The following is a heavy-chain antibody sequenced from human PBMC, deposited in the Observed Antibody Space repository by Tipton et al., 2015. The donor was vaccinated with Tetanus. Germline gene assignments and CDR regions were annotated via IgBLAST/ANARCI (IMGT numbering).Heavy chain of an antibody. D-gene: IGHD3-3*01. Sequence: QSGAEVKKPGSSVKVSCKASGGTFTTASGGSFSSSAFSWVRQAPGQGLEWMGGFIPLFGSTEDAQRFQGRVTFTAGKSTTTVYMELSSLRSEDTATYYCARVKGGTREYYAIKYWGQGTLVAVSS. V-gene: IGHV1-69*06. CDR2: FIPLFGST. J-gene: IGHJ4*02. CDR1: GGTFTTASGGSFSSSA. CDR3: ARVKGGTREYYAIKY.